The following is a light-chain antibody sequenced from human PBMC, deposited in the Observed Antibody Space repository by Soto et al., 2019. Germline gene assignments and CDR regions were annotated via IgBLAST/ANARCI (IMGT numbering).Light chain of an antibody. CDR1: QSVSTY. J-gene: IGKJ5*01. CDR2: GAS. CDR3: QQYENSPIT. V-gene: IGKV3-20*01. Sequence: ETVLTQSPATLSLSPGESATLSCRASQSVSTYLAWYQQKPGQAPRLLIYGASSRATGIPDRFSGTGSETDFTLTINRLEPEDFAVYYCQQYENSPITFGQGTRLEIK.